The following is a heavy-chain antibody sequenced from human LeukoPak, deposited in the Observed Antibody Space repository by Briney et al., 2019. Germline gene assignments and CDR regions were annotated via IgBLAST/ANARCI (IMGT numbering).Heavy chain of an antibody. CDR2: IRGSGGST. CDR3: AKRGVVIRVILVGFHKEAYYFDS. Sequence: GGSPRLSCAVSGVTLSNYGMSWVRQAPGKGLEWVAGIRGSGGSTNYADSVKGRFTISRDNSKNTLYLHMSSLRAEDTAVYFCAKRGVVIRVILVGFHKEAYYFDSWGQGALVTVSS. D-gene: IGHD3-22*01. J-gene: IGHJ4*02. CDR1: GVTLSNYG. V-gene: IGHV3-23*01.